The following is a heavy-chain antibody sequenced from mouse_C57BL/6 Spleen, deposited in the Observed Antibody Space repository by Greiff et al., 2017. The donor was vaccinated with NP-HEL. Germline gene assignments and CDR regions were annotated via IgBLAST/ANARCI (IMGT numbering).Heavy chain of an antibody. CDR1: GYTFTDYY. CDR2: INPYNGGT. CDR3: AGGAYYGSSPYYAMDY. Sequence: VQLQQSGPVLVKPGASVKMSCKASGYTFTDYYMNWVKPSHGKSLEWIGVINPYNGGTSYNQKFKGKATLTVDKSSSTAYMELNSLTSEDSAVYYCAGGAYYGSSPYYAMDYWGQGTSVTVSS. J-gene: IGHJ4*01. V-gene: IGHV1-19*01. D-gene: IGHD1-1*01.